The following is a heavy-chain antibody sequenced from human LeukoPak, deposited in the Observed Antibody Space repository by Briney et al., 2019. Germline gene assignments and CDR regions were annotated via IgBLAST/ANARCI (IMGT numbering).Heavy chain of an antibody. CDR3: ARVKYSSSWDVPGYYYGMDV. J-gene: IGHJ6*04. D-gene: IGHD6-13*01. Sequence: ASVKVSCKASGYTFTSYDINWVRQATGQGLEWMGWMNPNSGNTGYAQKFQGRVTMTRNTSISTAYMELSSLRAEDTAVYYCARVKYSSSWDVPGYYYGMDVWGKGTTVTVSS. CDR2: MNPNSGNT. V-gene: IGHV1-8*01. CDR1: GYTFTSYD.